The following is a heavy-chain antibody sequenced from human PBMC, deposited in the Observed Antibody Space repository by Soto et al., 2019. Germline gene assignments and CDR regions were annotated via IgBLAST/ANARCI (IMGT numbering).Heavy chain of an antibody. Sequence: SETLSLTCTVSGGSISSGDYYWSWIRQPPGKGLEWIGYIYYSGSTYYNPSLKSRVTISVDTSKNQFSLKLSSVTAADTAVYYCARAITMVRGVIAYYYYGMDVWGQGTTVTVSS. V-gene: IGHV4-30-4*01. CDR2: IYYSGST. D-gene: IGHD3-10*01. J-gene: IGHJ6*02. CDR1: GGSISSGDYY. CDR3: ARAITMVRGVIAYYYYGMDV.